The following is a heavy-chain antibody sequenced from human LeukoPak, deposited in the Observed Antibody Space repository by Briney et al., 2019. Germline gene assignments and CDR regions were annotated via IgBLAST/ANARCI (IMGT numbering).Heavy chain of an antibody. D-gene: IGHD3-22*01. CDR1: GYTFTSYD. J-gene: IGHJ6*02. CDR3: ARWSYYDSSGYYYYYGMDV. V-gene: IGHV1-8*01. CDR2: MNPNSGNT. Sequence: ASVKVSCKASGYTFTSYDINWVRQATGQGLEWMGWMNPNSGNTGYAQKFQGRVTMTRNTSISTAYMELSSLRSEDTAVYYCARWSYYDSSGYYYYYGMDVWGQGTTVTASS.